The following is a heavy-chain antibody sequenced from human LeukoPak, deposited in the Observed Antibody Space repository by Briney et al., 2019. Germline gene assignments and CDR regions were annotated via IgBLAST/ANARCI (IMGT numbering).Heavy chain of an antibody. D-gene: IGHD3-10*01. J-gene: IGHJ4*02. Sequence: SETLSLTCAVYGGSFSGYYWSWIRQPPGKGLEWIGEINHSGSTNYNPSLKSRVTISVDTSKNQFSLKLSSVTAADTAVYYCARDRSTYYYGSRSSYFDYWGQGTLVTVSS. CDR3: ARDRSTYYYGSRSSYFDY. CDR2: INHSGST. CDR1: GGSFSGYY. V-gene: IGHV4-34*01.